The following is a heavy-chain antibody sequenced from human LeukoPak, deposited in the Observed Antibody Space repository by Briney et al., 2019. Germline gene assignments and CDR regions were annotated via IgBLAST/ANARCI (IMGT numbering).Heavy chain of an antibody. V-gene: IGHV3-48*04. D-gene: IGHD1-26*01. CDR1: GFTFSSYW. CDR3: ARGLFVAGSFFDS. CDR2: ISPNGAAI. Sequence: PGGSLRLSCAASGFTFSSYWMHWVRQAPGKGLEWLSSISPNGAAIYYADSVKGRFTISRDNAKNSLYLQMTSLKAEDTAVYYCARGLFVAGSFFDSWGQGTLVTVSS. J-gene: IGHJ4*02.